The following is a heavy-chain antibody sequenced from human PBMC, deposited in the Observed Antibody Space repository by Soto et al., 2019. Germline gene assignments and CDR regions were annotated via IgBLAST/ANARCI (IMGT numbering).Heavy chain of an antibody. J-gene: IGHJ4*02. CDR2: ISGSGSGT. Sequence: EVQLLESGGGLVQPGGSLRLSCAASGFTFRSFAMSWVRQAPGKGLEWVSVISGSGSGTYYADSVKGRFTISRDNSKNTSYLQMNSLRAEDTAVYYCAKNGTTAALDYWGQGSLVTVSS. CDR1: GFTFRSFA. D-gene: IGHD1-1*01. V-gene: IGHV3-23*01. CDR3: AKNGTTAALDY.